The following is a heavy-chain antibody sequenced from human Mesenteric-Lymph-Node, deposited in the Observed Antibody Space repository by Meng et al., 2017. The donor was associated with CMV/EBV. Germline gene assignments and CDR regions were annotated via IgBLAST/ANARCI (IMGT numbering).Heavy chain of an antibody. V-gene: IGHV1-46*01. J-gene: IGHJ4*02. CDR1: GYTFTSYY. CDR2: INPSGGST. D-gene: IGHD4-23*01. CDR3: AMERLHDHGGNYFDH. Sequence: ASVKVSCKASGYTFTSYYMHWVRQAPGQGLEWMGIINPSGGSTSYAQKFQGRVTMTRDTSTSTVYMELYSLRSEDTAVHYCAMERLHDHGGNYFDHWGQGTLVTVSS.